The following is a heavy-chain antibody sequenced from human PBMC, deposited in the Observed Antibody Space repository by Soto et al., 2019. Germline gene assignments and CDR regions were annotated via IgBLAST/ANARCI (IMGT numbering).Heavy chain of an antibody. V-gene: IGHV3-21*01. CDR2: ISSSSSYI. CDR1: GFTFSSYS. J-gene: IGHJ6*02. Sequence: GGSLRLSCAASGFTFSSYSMNWVRQAPGKGLEWVSSISSSSSYIYYADSVKGRFTISRDNAENTLYLQMNSLRAEDTAVYYCARDRGYPFRYYGMDVWGQGTTVTVSS. CDR3: ARDRGYPFRYYGMDV. D-gene: IGHD3-22*01.